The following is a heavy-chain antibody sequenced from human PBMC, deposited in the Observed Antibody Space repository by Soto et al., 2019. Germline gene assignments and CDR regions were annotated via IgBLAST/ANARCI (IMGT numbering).Heavy chain of an antibody. CDR2: ISSSSSTI. Sequence: PGGSLRLSCAASGFTFSSYSMNWVRQAPGKGLEWVSYISSSSSTIYYADSVKGRFTISRGNAKNSLYLQMNSLRAEDTAVYYCARESGFWSGYDYYYMDVWGKGTTVTVSS. CDR3: ARESGFWSGYDYYYMDV. D-gene: IGHD3-3*01. CDR1: GFTFSSYS. J-gene: IGHJ6*03. V-gene: IGHV3-48*01.